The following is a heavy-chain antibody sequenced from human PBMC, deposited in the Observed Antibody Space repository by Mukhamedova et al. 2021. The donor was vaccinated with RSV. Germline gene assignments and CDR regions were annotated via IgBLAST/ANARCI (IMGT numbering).Heavy chain of an antibody. D-gene: IGHD2-15*01. CDR3: ARDPTQGSAGRPDAFEI. CDR2: INWNGGTT. V-gene: IGHV3-20*03. J-gene: IGHJ3*02. Sequence: WEGLEWVSGINWNGGTTTYADSVKGRFTISRDNAKNSLYLQMNSLRDEDTALYYCARDPTQGSAGRPDAFEIWGQGTMVTVSP.